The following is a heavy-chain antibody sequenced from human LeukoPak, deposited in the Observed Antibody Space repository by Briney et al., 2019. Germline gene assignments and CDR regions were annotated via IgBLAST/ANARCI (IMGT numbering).Heavy chain of an antibody. CDR1: GYTFTNYD. D-gene: IGHD3-22*01. CDR3: ARGGPTYYYDSSGYFRHSQNWYFDL. J-gene: IGHJ2*01. V-gene: IGHV1-8*01. Sequence: ASVTVSCKASGYTFTNYDINWVRQATGQGLEWVGWMNPNSGNRGYAQKFQGRVTMTRNTSISTAYMELSSLRSEDTAVYYCARGGPTYYYDSSGYFRHSQNWYFDLWGRGTLVTVSS. CDR2: MNPNSGNR.